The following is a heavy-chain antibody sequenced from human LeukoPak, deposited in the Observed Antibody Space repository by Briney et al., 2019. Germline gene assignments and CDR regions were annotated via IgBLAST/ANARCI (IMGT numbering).Heavy chain of an antibody. Sequence: PGGSLRLSYAASGFTFSSFAMSWVRQAPGKGLEWVSAIRGSDGSTYYADSVKGRFTISRDNSKNTLNLQMNSLRAEDTAVYYCAKDKRDGTTVVIDYWGQGTLVTVSS. V-gene: IGHV3-23*01. J-gene: IGHJ4*02. CDR3: AKDKRDGTTVVIDY. D-gene: IGHD4-23*01. CDR1: GFTFSSFA. CDR2: IRGSDGST.